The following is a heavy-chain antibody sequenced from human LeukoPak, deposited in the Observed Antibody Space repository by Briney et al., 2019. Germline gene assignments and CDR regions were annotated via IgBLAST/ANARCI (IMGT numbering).Heavy chain of an antibody. CDR3: ARVVNWKSATLFFDC. V-gene: IGHV4-31*03. CDR1: GGSISSGDFY. CDR2: THYSGST. J-gene: IGHJ4*02. Sequence: SETLSLTCTVSGGSISSGDFYWTLIRQNPGKGLEWIGYTHYSGSTYYNPTLKSRVTTSVDTSKNQFSLKLSSVAAADTAVYYCARVVNWKSATLFFDCWGRGTLVTVSS. D-gene: IGHD1-1*01.